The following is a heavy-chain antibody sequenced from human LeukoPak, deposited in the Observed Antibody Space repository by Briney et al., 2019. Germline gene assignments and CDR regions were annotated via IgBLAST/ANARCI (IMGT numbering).Heavy chain of an antibody. V-gene: IGHV4-34*01. CDR1: GGSFSGFH. CDR2: INDRGST. CDR3: ARKNPRTNIVGAVPRHWFDP. D-gene: IGHD1-26*01. J-gene: IGHJ5*02. Sequence: SETLSLTYAVYGGSFSGFHWSLIRQPPGKGLEWIGEINDRGSTNYNPSLKSRVTILVDTSKNQFSLKLSSVTAADTAVYYCARKNPRTNIVGAVPRHWFDPWGQGTLVTVSS.